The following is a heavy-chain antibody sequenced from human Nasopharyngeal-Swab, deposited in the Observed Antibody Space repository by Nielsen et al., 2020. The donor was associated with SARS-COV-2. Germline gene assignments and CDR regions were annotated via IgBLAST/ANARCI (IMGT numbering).Heavy chain of an antibody. CDR3: ARQHQLLGDY. J-gene: IGHJ4*02. CDR1: GGSISSYY. CDR2: IYYSGST. V-gene: IGHV4-59*01. Sequence: SETLSLTCTVSGGSISSYYWSWIRQPPGKGLEWIGYIYYSGSTNYNPSLKSRVTISVDTSKNQFSLKLSSVTAADTAVYYCARQHQLLGDYWGQGTLVTVSS. D-gene: IGHD2-2*01.